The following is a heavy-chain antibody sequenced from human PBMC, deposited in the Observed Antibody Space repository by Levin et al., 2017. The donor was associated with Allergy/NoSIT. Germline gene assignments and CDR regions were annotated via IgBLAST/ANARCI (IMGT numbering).Heavy chain of an antibody. D-gene: IGHD4-17*01. CDR1: GGSFSGYY. Sequence: SETLSLTCAVYGGSFSGYYWSWIRQPPGKGLEWIGEINHSGSTNYNPSLKSRVTISVDTSKNQFSLKLSSVTAADTAVYYCASRYGDYDNWFDPWGQGTLVTVSS. CDR3: ASRYGDYDNWFDP. V-gene: IGHV4-34*01. CDR2: INHSGST. J-gene: IGHJ5*02.